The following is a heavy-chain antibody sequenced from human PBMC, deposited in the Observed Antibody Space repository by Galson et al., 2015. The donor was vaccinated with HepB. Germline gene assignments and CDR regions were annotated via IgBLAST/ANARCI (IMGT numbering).Heavy chain of an antibody. CDR3: TKIYDGSGNHWGGLYGLDV. CDR1: GFTFSISA. D-gene: IGHD3-10*01. J-gene: IGHJ6*02. CDR2: IAGDGTR. Sequence: SLRLSCAASGFTFSISAMTWVRQAPGKGLEWVSTIAGDGTRYYADSVKGRFTISRDNSKNTMFVQMNSLRADDTAVYYCTKIYDGSGNHWGGLYGLDVWGQGTPVTVSS. V-gene: IGHV3-23*01.